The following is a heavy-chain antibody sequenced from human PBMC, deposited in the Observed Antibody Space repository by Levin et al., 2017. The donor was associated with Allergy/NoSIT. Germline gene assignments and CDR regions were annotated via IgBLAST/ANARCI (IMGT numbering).Heavy chain of an antibody. CDR1: GFTFSSYS. CDR3: GFAVAGAAFDY. Sequence: GESLKISCAASGFTFSSYSMNWVRQAPGKGLEWVSSISSSSSYIYYADSVKGRFTISRDNAKNSLYLQMNSLRAEDTAVYYCGFAVAGAAFDYWGQGTLVTVSS. D-gene: IGHD6-19*01. V-gene: IGHV3-21*01. CDR2: ISSSSSYI. J-gene: IGHJ4*02.